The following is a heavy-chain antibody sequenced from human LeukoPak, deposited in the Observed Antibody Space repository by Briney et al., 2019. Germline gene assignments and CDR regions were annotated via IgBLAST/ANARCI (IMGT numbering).Heavy chain of an antibody. J-gene: IGHJ5*02. CDR1: GGFVRSYY. CDR2: IYYSGST. D-gene: IGHD3-3*01. V-gene: IGHV4-59*02. CDR3: ARDKEDFWSGSPLLWFDP. Sequence: SETLSLTCTVSGGFVRSYYWSWIRQPPGKGLEWIGYIYYSGSTNYNPSLKSRVTISIDTSKNVFSLNLSSMTAADTAVYYCARDKEDFWSGSPLLWFDPWGQGILVTVSS.